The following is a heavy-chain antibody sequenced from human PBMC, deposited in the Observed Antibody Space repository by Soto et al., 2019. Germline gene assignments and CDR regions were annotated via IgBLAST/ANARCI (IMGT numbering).Heavy chain of an antibody. CDR3: ARGSRRGITMVRGVTLFDY. J-gene: IGHJ4*02. CDR1: GYTFTSYG. CDR2: ISAYNGNT. V-gene: IGHV1-18*01. Sequence: ASVKVSCKASGYTFTSYGISWVRQAPGQGLEWMGWISAYNGNTNYAQKLQGRVTMTTDTSTSTAYMELRSLRSDDTAVYYCARGSRRGITMVRGVTLFDYWGQGTLVTVSS. D-gene: IGHD3-10*01.